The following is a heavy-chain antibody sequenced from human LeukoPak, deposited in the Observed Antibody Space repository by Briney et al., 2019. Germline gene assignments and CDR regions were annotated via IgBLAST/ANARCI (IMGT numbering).Heavy chain of an antibody. D-gene: IGHD6-6*01. J-gene: IGHJ6*03. CDR3: AGLTSSHYYYYMDV. Sequence: SETLSLTCTVSGGSISSSSYYWGWIRQPPGKGLGWIGSIYYSGSTYYNPSLKSRLTISVDTSKNQFSLKLSSVTAADTAVYYCAGLTSSHYYYYMDVWGKGTTVTVSS. CDR2: IYYSGST. CDR1: GGSISSSSYY. V-gene: IGHV4-39*01.